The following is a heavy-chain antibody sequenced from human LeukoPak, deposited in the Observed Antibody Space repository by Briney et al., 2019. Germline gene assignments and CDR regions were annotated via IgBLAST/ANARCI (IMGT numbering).Heavy chain of an antibody. CDR2: ISAYNGNT. D-gene: IGHD6-19*01. V-gene: IGHV1-18*01. J-gene: IGHJ4*02. CDR1: GYTFTSYG. CDR3: ARFRRKNIAVAGTFRRGYYYFDY. Sequence: ASVKVSCKASGYTFTSYGISWVRQAPRQGLEWMGWISAYNGNTNYAQKLQGRVTMTTDTSTSTAYMELRSLRSDDTAVYYCARFRRKNIAVAGTFRRGYYYFDYWGQGTLVTVSS.